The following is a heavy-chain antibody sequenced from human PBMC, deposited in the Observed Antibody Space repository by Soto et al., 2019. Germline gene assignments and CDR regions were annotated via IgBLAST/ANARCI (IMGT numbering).Heavy chain of an antibody. V-gene: IGHV5-10-1*01. Sequence: GSLKISCKGSGYSFTSYWISWVRQMPGKGLEWMGRIDPSDSYTNYSPSFQGHVTISADKSISTAYLQWSSLKASDTAMYYRATDAEIGCYYGMHAWREGTTVTVSP. CDR1: GYSFTSYW. CDR2: IDPSDSYT. J-gene: IGHJ6*04. CDR3: ATDAEIGCYYGMHA. D-gene: IGHD2-2*01.